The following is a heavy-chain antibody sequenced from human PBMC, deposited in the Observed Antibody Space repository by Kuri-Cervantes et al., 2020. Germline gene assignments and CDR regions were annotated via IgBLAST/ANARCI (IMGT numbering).Heavy chain of an antibody. CDR1: GYTFTTYA. D-gene: IGHD4-17*01. Sequence: ASVKVSCKASGYTFTTYAIHWVRQAPGQRLEWLGWINAGNGDTKYSQEFLGRATFIRDTSATTVYMELSSLRSEDTAVYYCATGRTTVTYAGGMDVWGQGTTVTVSS. V-gene: IGHV1-3*03. CDR3: ATGRTTVTYAGGMDV. J-gene: IGHJ6*02. CDR2: INAGNGDT.